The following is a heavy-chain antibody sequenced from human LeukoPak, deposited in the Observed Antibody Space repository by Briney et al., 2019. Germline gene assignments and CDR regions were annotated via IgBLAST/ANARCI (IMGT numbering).Heavy chain of an antibody. Sequence: GGSLRLSCAASGFTFSSYAMSWVRQAPGKGLEWVAFISYDGSNENIADSVKGRFIISRDNSKNTLYLQMNSLRAEDTAAYYCAKGPAPRLGEFSYHALVDYWGQGTLVTVSS. CDR1: GFTFSSYA. CDR3: AKGPAPRLGEFSYHALVDY. D-gene: IGHD3-16*02. J-gene: IGHJ4*02. V-gene: IGHV3-30*18. CDR2: ISYDGSNE.